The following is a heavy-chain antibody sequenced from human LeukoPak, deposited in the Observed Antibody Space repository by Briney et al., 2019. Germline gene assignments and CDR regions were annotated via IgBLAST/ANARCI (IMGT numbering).Heavy chain of an antibody. CDR3: AKSLYSSSWYDGRNWFDP. D-gene: IGHD6-13*01. Sequence: GGSLRLPCAASGFTFSSLAMRWVRQATGKGLEWVPAISGSGGSPYYADSVNGRFIISRDNSKNTLYLQMNSLRAEDTAVYYCAKSLYSSSWYDGRNWFDPWGQGTLVTVSS. J-gene: IGHJ5*02. CDR2: ISGSGGSP. V-gene: IGHV3-23*01. CDR1: GFTFSSLA.